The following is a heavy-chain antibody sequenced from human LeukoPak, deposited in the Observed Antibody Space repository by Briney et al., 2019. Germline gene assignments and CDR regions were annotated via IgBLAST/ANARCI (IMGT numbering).Heavy chain of an antibody. CDR3: ARDTYSSSSFDC. Sequence: GGTLRLSCAASGFTFSSYSMNWVRHAPGQGLELVSSISSSSSYIYYADSVKGRFTISRDNAKNSLYLQMNSLRAGDTAGYYCARDTYSSSSFDCWGQRTMATDSS. CDR2: ISSSSSYI. CDR1: GFTFSSYS. V-gene: IGHV3-21*01. D-gene: IGHD6-6*01. J-gene: IGHJ4*02.